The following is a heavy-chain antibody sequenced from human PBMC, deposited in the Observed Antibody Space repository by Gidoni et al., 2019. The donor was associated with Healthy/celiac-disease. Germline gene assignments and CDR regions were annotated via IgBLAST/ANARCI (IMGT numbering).Heavy chain of an antibody. V-gene: IGHV4-39*01. CDR1: GGSISSSSYY. J-gene: IGHJ4*02. CDR2: IYYSGST. D-gene: IGHD2-2*01. CDR3: ARRGAYCSSTSCYEGAFDY. Sequence: QLQLQESGPGLVKSSETLSLTCTVSGGSISSSSYYWGWIRQPPGKGLEWIGSIYYSGSTYYNPSLKSRVTISVDTSKNQFSLKLSSVTAADTAVYYCARRGAYCSSTSCYEGAFDYWGQGTLVTVSS.